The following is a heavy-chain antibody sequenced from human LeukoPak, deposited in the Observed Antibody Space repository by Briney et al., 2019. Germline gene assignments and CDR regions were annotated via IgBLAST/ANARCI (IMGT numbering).Heavy chain of an antibody. D-gene: IGHD3-3*01. Sequence: SETLSLTCTVSGGSIRSTSYYGGWIRQPPGKGLEWIGSTYYSGSTESTYYNPSLKSRVTISVDTSKNQFSLKLSAVTAADTAVYYCKRRGSGLPLHYWGQGTLVTVSS. CDR2: TYYSGSTEST. V-gene: IGHV4-39*01. J-gene: IGHJ4*02. CDR3: KRRGSGLPLHY. CDR1: GGSIRSTSYY.